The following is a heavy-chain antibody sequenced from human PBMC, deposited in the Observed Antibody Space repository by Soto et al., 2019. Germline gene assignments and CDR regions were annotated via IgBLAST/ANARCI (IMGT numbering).Heavy chain of an antibody. CDR3: AKSITMVRGYQGWFDP. J-gene: IGHJ5*02. CDR1: GGTFSSYT. Sequence: QVQLVQSGAEVKKPGSSVKVSCKASGGTFSSYTISWVRQAPGQGLEWMGRIIPILDIANYAQKFQGRVTITADKSTSTAYMELRSLRSEDTAVYYCAKSITMVRGYQGWFDPWGQGTLVTVSS. CDR2: IIPILDIA. V-gene: IGHV1-69*02. D-gene: IGHD3-10*01.